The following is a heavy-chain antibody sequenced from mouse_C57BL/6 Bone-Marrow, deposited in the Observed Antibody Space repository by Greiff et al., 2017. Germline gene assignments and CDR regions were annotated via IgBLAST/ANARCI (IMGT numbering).Heavy chain of an antibody. CDR3: ARWGTTVVRAMDY. D-gene: IGHD1-1*01. Sequence: QVQLQQPGAELVKPGASVKMSCKASGYTFTSYWITWVKQRPGQGLEWIGDIYPGSGSTNYNEKFKSKATLTVDTSSSTAYMQLSSLTSEDSAVYYCARWGTTVVRAMDYWGQGTSVTVSS. CDR1: GYTFTSYW. J-gene: IGHJ4*01. V-gene: IGHV1-55*01. CDR2: IYPGSGST.